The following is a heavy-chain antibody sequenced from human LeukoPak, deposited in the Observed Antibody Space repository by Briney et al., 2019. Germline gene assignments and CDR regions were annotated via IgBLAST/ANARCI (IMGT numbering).Heavy chain of an antibody. CDR2: FSSSSTFI. Sequence: GGSLTLSCAASGFLFNIYSLSWLPQAPGKGVECLSSFSSSSTFICYGDSGKSRCTIARENANNSLFLQMDSLRADDMAVYYCARYDDVWGGPYYFDYWGQGTLVTVSS. D-gene: IGHD3-16*01. V-gene: IGHV3-21*01. CDR1: GFLFNIYS. CDR3: ARYDDVWGGPYYFDY. J-gene: IGHJ4*02.